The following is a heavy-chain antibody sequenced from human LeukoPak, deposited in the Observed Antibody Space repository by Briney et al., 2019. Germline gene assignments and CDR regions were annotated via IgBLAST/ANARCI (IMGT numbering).Heavy chain of an antibody. V-gene: IGHV3-21*01. D-gene: IGHD3-16*01. CDR1: GFTFSSYS. CDR2: ISSSSSYI. J-gene: IGHJ5*02. CDR3: ARDTPGVSSPSPT. Sequence: GGSLGLSCAASGFTFSSYSMNWVRQAPGKGLEWVSSISSSSSYIYYADSVKGRFTISRDNAKNSLYLQMNSLRAEDTAVYYCARDTPGVSSPSPTWGQGTLVTVSS.